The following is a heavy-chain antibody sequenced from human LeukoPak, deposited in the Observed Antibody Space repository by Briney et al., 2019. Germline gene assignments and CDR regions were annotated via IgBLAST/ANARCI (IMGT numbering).Heavy chain of an antibody. J-gene: IGHJ4*02. D-gene: IGHD1-26*01. CDR3: ATDSGSSPTFDN. Sequence: PSETLSLTCTVSDDSIGVYYWSWIRQSAGKGLEWIGRVHLSGKRDYNPSLKSRVTMSVDTSKNQFSLKLSSVTAADTAVYYCATDSGSSPTFDNWGQGTLVTVSS. CDR1: DDSIGVYY. CDR2: VHLSGKR. V-gene: IGHV4-4*07.